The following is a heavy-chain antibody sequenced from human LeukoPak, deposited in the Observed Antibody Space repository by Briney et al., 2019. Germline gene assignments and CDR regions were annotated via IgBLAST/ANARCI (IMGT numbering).Heavy chain of an antibody. CDR1: GFTVSSNY. Sequence: GGSLRLSCAASGFTVSSNYMSWVRQAPGKGLEWVSVIYSGGSTYYADSVKGRFTISSDNSKNTLYLQMNSLRAEDTAVYYCARDCSVLRYFDWLSTSSPYGMDVWGQGTTVTVSS. CDR2: IYSGGST. V-gene: IGHV3-66*01. J-gene: IGHJ6*02. D-gene: IGHD3-9*01. CDR3: ARDCSVLRYFDWLSTSSPYGMDV.